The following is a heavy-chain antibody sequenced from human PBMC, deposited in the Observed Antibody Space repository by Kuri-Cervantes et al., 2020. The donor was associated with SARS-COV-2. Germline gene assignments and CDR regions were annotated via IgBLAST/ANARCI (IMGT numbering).Heavy chain of an antibody. V-gene: IGHV1-2*02. CDR1: GYTFTGYY. CDR3: ARKFWSGYLLDY. Sequence: ASVKVSCKASGYTFTGYYMHWVRQAPGQGLEWMGWINPNSGGTNYAQKFRGRVTMTRDTSISTAYMELRSLRSDDTAVYYCARKFWSGYLLDYWGQGTLVTVSS. CDR2: INPNSGGT. J-gene: IGHJ4*01. D-gene: IGHD3-3*01.